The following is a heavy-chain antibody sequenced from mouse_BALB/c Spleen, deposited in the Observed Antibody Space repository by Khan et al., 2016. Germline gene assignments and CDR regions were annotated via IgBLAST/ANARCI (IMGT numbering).Heavy chain of an antibody. D-gene: IGHD1-2*01. CDR2: IYPSDSYA. CDR1: GYTFTNYW. CDR3: SRAITTIGSYYYAMDY. Sequence: QVQLQQPGAELVRPGASVKLSCKASGYTFTNYWINWVKQRPGQGLEWIGNIYPSDSYANYNQKFKDKATLTVDRSSSTAYMNLISQTSEDSAVYYCSRAITTIGSYYYAMDYWGQGTSVTVSS. J-gene: IGHJ4*01. V-gene: IGHV1-69*02.